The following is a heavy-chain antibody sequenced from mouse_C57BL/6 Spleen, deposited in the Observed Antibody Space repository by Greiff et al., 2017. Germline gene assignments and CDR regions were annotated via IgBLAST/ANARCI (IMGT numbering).Heavy chain of an antibody. D-gene: IGHD1-1*01. J-gene: IGHJ2*01. CDR2: ISYDGSN. CDR1: GYSITSGYY. CDR3: ASEDYGSPY. Sequence: EVQLQQSGPGLVKPSQSLSLTCSVTGYSITSGYYWNWIRQFPGNKLEWMGYISYDGSNNYNPSLKNRITITRDTSKNQFFLKLNSVTTEDTATYYCASEDYGSPYWGQGTTLTVSS. V-gene: IGHV3-6*01.